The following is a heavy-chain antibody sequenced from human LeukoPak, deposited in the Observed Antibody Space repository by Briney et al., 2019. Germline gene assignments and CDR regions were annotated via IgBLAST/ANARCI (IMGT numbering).Heavy chain of an antibody. V-gene: IGHV4-34*01. D-gene: IGHD3-10*01. CDR2: INHSGST. J-gene: IGHJ4*02. Sequence: SETLSLTCAVYGGSFSGYYWSWIRQPPGKGLEWIGEINHSGSTNYNPSLKSRVTISVDTSKNQFSLKLSSVTAADTAVYYCARAVGDYWGQGTLVTVSS. CDR1: GGSFSGYY. CDR3: ARAVGDY.